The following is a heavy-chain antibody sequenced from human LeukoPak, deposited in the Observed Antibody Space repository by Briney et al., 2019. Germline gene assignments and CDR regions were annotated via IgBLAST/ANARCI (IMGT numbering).Heavy chain of an antibody. V-gene: IGHV3-7*03. CDR3: ARNNGMDV. J-gene: IGHJ6*02. CDR2: VNRDGSET. Sequence: GGSLRLSCAASGFTLSNHWLTWVRQVPGRGPEWVANVNRDGSETYYLDSVKGRFTISKDNAKNSLYLQMNSLRAEDTALYHCARNNGMDVWGQGTTVIVSS. CDR1: GFTLSNHW.